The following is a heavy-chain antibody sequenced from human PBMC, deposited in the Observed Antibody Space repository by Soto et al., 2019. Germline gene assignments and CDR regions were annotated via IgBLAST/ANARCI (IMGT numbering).Heavy chain of an antibody. V-gene: IGHV1-46*01. CDR3: ARGYGILYYGMDV. J-gene: IGHJ6*02. D-gene: IGHD4-17*01. CDR1: GYTFTSYY. Sequence: ASVKVSCKASGYTFTSYYMHWVRHAPGQGREWMGIINPSGGSTSYAQKFQGRVTMTRDTSTSTVYMELSSLRSEDTAVYYCARGYGILYYGMDVWGQGTTVTVSS. CDR2: INPSGGST.